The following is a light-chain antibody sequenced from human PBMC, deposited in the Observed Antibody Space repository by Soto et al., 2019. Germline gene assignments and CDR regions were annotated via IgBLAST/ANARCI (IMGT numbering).Light chain of an antibody. Sequence: IVLTQSPGTLPLSPGERATLSCRASQPITSRYLAWYQHQPGQAPRLLIYRTFARAPGIPDRFSGGGSGTDFTLTISRLEREDFAVYYCQQYDTSPPTFGQGTRLDIK. CDR3: QQYDTSPPT. V-gene: IGKV3-20*01. CDR2: RTF. J-gene: IGKJ5*01. CDR1: QPITSRY.